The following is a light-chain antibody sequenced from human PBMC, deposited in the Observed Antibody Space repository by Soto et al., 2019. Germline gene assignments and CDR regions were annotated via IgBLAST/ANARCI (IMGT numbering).Light chain of an antibody. Sequence: EIVMTQSPATLSVSPGERATLSCRASQSVSSNYLAWYQQKPGQAPRLLIYGAYNRATGIPDRFSGSGSGTDFTLTISRLEPEDFTVYYCQQSGSPRTFGQGTKVDI. V-gene: IGKV3-20*01. J-gene: IGKJ1*01. CDR1: QSVSSNY. CDR3: QQSGSPRT. CDR2: GAY.